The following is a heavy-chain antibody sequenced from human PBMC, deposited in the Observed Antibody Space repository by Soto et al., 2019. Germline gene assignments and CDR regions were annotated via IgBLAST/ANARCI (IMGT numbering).Heavy chain of an antibody. CDR3: ARHRDYYDSSGYYSWWFDP. J-gene: IGHJ5*02. Sequence: SETLSLTCAVYGGSFSGYYWSWIRQPPGKGLEWIGEINHSGSTNYNPSLKSRVTISVDTSKNQFSLKLSSVTAADTAVYYCARHRDYYDSSGYYSWWFDPWGQGTLVNSPQ. CDR1: GGSFSGYY. V-gene: IGHV4-34*01. CDR2: INHSGST. D-gene: IGHD3-22*01.